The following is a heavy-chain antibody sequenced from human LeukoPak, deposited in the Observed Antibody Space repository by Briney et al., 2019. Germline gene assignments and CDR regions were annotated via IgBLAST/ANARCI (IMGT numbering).Heavy chain of an antibody. D-gene: IGHD7-27*01. CDR3: GRDSGGMDV. V-gene: IGHV4-59*01. Sequence: PSETLSLTCTVSGGSISSYYWSWIRQPPGEGLEWVGHIYFSGGTNYTPSPQSRVTISVHTSKNQFPLNLSSATAEARALSCCGRDSGGMDVWRQGTTVTDSS. J-gene: IGHJ6*02. CDR1: GGSISSYY. CDR2: IYFSGGT.